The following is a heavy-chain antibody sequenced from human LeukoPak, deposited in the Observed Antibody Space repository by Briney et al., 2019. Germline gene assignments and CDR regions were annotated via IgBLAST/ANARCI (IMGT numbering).Heavy chain of an antibody. CDR3: ARARRVAVRGIYFDF. J-gene: IGHJ4*02. V-gene: IGHV4-59*01. CDR2: IHHSGSA. Sequence: SETLSLTCTVSGDSITNYYWSWIRHSLGKGLESIGFIHHSGSANYNPSLKSRVTMSVDTSKNQFSLKMSSVTAADTAVYHCARARRVAVRGIYFDFWGQGALVTVSS. CDR1: GDSITNYY. D-gene: IGHD3-10*02.